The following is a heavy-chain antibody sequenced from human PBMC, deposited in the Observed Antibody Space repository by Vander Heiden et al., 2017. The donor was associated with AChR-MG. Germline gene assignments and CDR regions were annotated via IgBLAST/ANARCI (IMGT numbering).Heavy chain of an antibody. J-gene: IGHJ3*01. Sequence: QVTLRESGPALVKPTQTLTLTCTFSGFSLSDTGMCVTWIRQPPGKALEWLGRIDWDDDKYYSPSVKTRLTIARDTSKNKVVLTLAKMEPVDTATYYCARVKGGIAVPGSNDGCDVWGQGMLGTVSS. CDR3: ARVKGGIAVPGSNDGCDV. CDR2: IDWDDDK. D-gene: IGHD6-19*01. CDR1: GFSLSDTGMC. V-gene: IGHV2-70*15.